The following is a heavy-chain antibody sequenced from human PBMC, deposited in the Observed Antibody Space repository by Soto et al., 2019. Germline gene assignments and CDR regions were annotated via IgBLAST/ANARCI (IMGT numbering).Heavy chain of an antibody. D-gene: IGHD4-17*01. J-gene: IGHJ5*02. CDR2: ISGSGGNT. CDR1: GFTFSSYS. CDR3: AKADYGRNLFWVS. Sequence: EVQLLESGGGLVQPGGSLRLSCAASGFTFSSYSMTWVRQAPGKGLEWVSAISGSGGNTYYADSVKGRFTISRDNSKNTLFLQMNSLRVEDTAVFYCAKADYGRNLFWVSWGRGTLVTVSS. V-gene: IGHV3-23*01.